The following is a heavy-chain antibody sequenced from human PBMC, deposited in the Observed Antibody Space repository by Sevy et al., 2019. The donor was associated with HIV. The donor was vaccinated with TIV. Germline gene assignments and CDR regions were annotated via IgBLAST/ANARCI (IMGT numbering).Heavy chain of an antibody. J-gene: IGHJ4*02. V-gene: IGHV1-2*02. Sequence: ASVKVSCKASGYTFTGYYMHWVRQAPGQGLEWMGWINPNSGGTNYAQTFQGRVTMTRDTSISTAYMELSRLRSDDTAVYYCAREYYDFWSGYLLVPDPLDYWGQGTLVTVSS. CDR3: AREYYDFWSGYLLVPDPLDY. D-gene: IGHD3-3*01. CDR1: GYTFTGYY. CDR2: INPNSGGT.